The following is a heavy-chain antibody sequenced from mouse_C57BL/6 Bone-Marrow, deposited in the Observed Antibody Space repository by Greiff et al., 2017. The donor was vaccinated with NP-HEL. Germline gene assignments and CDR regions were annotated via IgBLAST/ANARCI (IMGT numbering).Heavy chain of an antibody. CDR2: INPSNGGT. CDR3: ARPGYDYAGYFDY. V-gene: IGHV1-53*01. CDR1: GYTFTSYW. Sequence: VQLQQPGTELVKPRASVKLSCKASGYTFTSYWMHWVKQRPGQGLEWIGNINPSNGGTNYNEKFKSKATLTVDKSSSTAYMQLSSLTSEDSAVYYCARPGYDYAGYFDYWGQGTTLTVSS. D-gene: IGHD2-4*01. J-gene: IGHJ2*01.